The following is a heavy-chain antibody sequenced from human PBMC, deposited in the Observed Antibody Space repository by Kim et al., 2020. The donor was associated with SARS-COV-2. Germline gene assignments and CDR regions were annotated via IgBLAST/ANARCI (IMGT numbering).Heavy chain of an antibody. D-gene: IGHD6-19*01. J-gene: IGHJ5*02. V-gene: IGHV5-51*01. Sequence: GESLKISCKASGYSFTNYWIAWVRQMPGKGLEWMGIIYPGDSDTKYSPSFQGQVTISADKSISTAYLQWRSLKASDTAMYYCARHYSGYSSAWYVVGGRERWFDPWGQRTLVTVSS. CDR1: GYSFTNYW. CDR2: IYPGDSDT. CDR3: ARHYSGYSSAWYVVGGRERWFDP.